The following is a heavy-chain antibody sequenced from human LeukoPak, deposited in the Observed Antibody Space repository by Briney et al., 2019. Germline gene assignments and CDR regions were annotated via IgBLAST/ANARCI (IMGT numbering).Heavy chain of an antibody. CDR2: ISGSGGST. J-gene: IGHJ4*02. CDR3: AKDILWFGDQPCDY. Sequence: GGSLRLSCAASGFTFSTYVMSWVRQGPGKGLEWVSAISGSGGSTYYADSVKGRFTISRDNSKNTLYLQMNSLRAEDTAVYYCAKDILWFGDQPCDYWGQGTLVTVSS. D-gene: IGHD3-10*01. V-gene: IGHV3-23*01. CDR1: GFTFSTYV.